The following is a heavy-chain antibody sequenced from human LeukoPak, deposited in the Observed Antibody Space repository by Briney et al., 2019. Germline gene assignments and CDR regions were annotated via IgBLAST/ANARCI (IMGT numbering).Heavy chain of an antibody. V-gene: IGHV3-23*01. Sequence: HLGGSLRLSCAASGFTFSAYAMTWVRQAPGKGLDCVSVISRSGSSTHYADSVKGRFTISRDNSKNMLYLQMNSLRAEDTAIYYCTKKRLNRLGFYYGIDVWGQGTTVTVSS. J-gene: IGHJ6*02. CDR2: ISRSGSST. D-gene: IGHD4-17*01. CDR3: TKKRLNRLGFYYGIDV. CDR1: GFTFSAYA.